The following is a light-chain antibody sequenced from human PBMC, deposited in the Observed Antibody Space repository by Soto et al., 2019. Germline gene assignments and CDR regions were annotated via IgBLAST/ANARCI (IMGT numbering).Light chain of an antibody. Sequence: QSVLTQAPSASDTPGQTVTISRSGSSSNIGTNSAYWYQQLPATAPKLLIYRNSQRPSGVPERFSGFKSGTSASVIISGLRSEDEAEYYCAAWDERQGGIYVFGSGTKVTVL. J-gene: IGLJ1*01. CDR3: AAWDERQGGIYV. CDR2: RNS. V-gene: IGLV1-47*01. CDR1: SSNIGTNS.